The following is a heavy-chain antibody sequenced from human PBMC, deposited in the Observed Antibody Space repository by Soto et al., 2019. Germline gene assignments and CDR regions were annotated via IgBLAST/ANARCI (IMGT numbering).Heavy chain of an antibody. Sequence: ASVKVSCKASGGTFSSYAISWVRQAPGQGLEWMGGIIPIFGTANYAQKFQGRVTITADESTSTAYMELSSLRSEDTAVYYCARDDSSGYYYDAFDIWGQGTMVTVSS. D-gene: IGHD3-22*01. CDR3: ARDDSSGYYYDAFDI. J-gene: IGHJ3*02. CDR1: GGTFSSYA. V-gene: IGHV1-69*13. CDR2: IIPIFGTA.